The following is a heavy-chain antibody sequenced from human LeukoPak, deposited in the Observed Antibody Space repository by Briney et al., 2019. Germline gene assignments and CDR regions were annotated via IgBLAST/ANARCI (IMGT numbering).Heavy chain of an antibody. Sequence: GGSLRLSCEASGFTFSRFAMIWVRQAPGKGLEWVSAIHTRGTQYADSVKGRFTISRDNSKNTLYPQMNSLRAEDTAVYYCARDPNGDYIGAFEIWGQGTKVTVSS. CDR1: GFTFSRFA. V-gene: IGHV3-23*05. J-gene: IGHJ3*02. D-gene: IGHD4-17*01. CDR2: IHTRGT. CDR3: ARDPNGDYIGAFEI.